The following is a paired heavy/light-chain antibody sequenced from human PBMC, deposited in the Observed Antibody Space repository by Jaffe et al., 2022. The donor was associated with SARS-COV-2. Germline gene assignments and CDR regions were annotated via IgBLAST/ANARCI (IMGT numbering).Heavy chain of an antibody. CDR3: ARGADPYKVHL. CDR2: IHPYGTT. D-gene: IGHD1-1*01. CDR1: TGSFSGHY. J-gene: IGHJ1*01. V-gene: IGHV4-34*01. Sequence: QVQLQQWGAGLLKPSETLSLTCGDYTGSFSGHYLSWIRQSPGKGLEWIGEIHPYGTTHYNPSLESRVTMSVDTSKNQFSLNLGSVTAADTAVYYCARGADPYKVHLWGQGTLVTVSS.
Light chain of an antibody. CDR3: FQYYGLPRT. Sequence: DIVLTQSPDSLAVSLGERATINCKSSHSVLYSPNNNNYLAWFQQKPGQPPKLLIYWASNRESGVPDRFSGSGSGTDFTLTISSLQAEDVAVYYCFQYYGLPRTFGQGTRLEIK. V-gene: IGKV4-1*01. CDR2: WAS. CDR1: HSVLYSPNNNNY. J-gene: IGKJ2*01.